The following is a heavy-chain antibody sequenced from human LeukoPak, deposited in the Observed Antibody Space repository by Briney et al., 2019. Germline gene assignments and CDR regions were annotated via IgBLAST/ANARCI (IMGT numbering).Heavy chain of an antibody. V-gene: IGHV4-59*08. J-gene: IGHJ4*02. Sequence: PSDALSLTGTVSGVSSSSSYWSWFRQPPGKGLEWIGYIFYTGDSNHNPSFKSRVSISLDTSKDQISLKLSSVTAADTAVYYCARHRIASPLDSGGQGTLVTVSA. D-gene: IGHD2-21*01. CDR3: ARHRIASPLDS. CDR1: GVSSSSSY. CDR2: IFYTGDS.